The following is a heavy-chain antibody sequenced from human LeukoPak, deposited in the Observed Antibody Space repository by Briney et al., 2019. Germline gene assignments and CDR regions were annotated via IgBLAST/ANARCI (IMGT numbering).Heavy chain of an antibody. Sequence: SETLSLTCTVSGGSISIYYWSWIRQPPGKGLEWIGYIYYSGSTNYNPSLKSRVTISVDTSKNQFSLKLSSVTAADTAVYYCARVRPFYYYYGMDVWGQGTTVTVSS. J-gene: IGHJ6*02. CDR2: IYYSGST. CDR1: GGSISIYY. CDR3: ARVRPFYYYYGMDV. V-gene: IGHV4-59*01.